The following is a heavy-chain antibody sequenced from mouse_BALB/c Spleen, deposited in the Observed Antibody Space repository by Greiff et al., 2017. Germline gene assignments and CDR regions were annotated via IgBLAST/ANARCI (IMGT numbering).Heavy chain of an antibody. D-gene: IGHD2-4*01. CDR2: IWGGGST. CDR1: GFSLSRYS. V-gene: IGHV2-6-4*01. Sequence: VKLVESGPGLVAPSQSLSITCTVSGFSLSRYSVHWVRQPPGKGLEWLGMIWGGGSTDYNSALKSRLSISKDNSKSQVFLKMNSLQTDDTAMYYCARNYYDYGGGWFAYWGQGTLVTVSA. J-gene: IGHJ3*01. CDR3: ARNYYDYGGGWFAY.